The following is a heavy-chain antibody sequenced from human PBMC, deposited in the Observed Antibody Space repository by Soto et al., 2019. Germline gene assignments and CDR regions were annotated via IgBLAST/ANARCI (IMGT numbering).Heavy chain of an antibody. CDR2: INSDGSST. Sequence: GGTLRLSCAASGFTFSSYWMHWVRQAPGKGLVWVSRINSDGSSTSYADSVKGRFTISRDNAKNTLYLQMNSLRAEDTAVYYCARGSRFKDFYYYYGMDVWGQGTMVTVSS. J-gene: IGHJ6*02. V-gene: IGHV3-74*01. CDR3: ARGSRFKDFYYYYGMDV. CDR1: GFTFSSYW.